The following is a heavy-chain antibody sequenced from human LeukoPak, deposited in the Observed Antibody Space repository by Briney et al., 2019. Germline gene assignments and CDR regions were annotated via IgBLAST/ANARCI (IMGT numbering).Heavy chain of an antibody. CDR3: ARRAGAYSHPYDY. V-gene: IGHV3-48*01. CDR2: ISSSSSTI. J-gene: IGHJ4*02. D-gene: IGHD4/OR15-4a*01. Sequence: PGGSLRLSCAASGFTFSSYSMNWVRQAPGKGLEGVSFISSSSSTIYYADSVKGRFTISRDNSKNTLYLQMYSLRADDTAVYYCARRAGAYSHPYDYWGQGTLVTVSS. CDR1: GFTFSSYS.